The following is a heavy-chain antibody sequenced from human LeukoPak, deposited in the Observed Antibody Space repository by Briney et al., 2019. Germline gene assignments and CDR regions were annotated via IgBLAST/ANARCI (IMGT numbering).Heavy chain of an antibody. CDR1: GGTFSSYT. V-gene: IGHV1-69*06. J-gene: IGHJ3*02. Sequence: EASVKVSCKASGGTFSSYTISWVRQAPGQGLEWMGGIIPNFGTPNYAQKFQGRVTITADKSTSTAYMELSSLRSEDTAVYYCATTYYYDRWGRAFDIWGQGTMVTVSS. D-gene: IGHD3-22*01. CDR3: ATTYYYDRWGRAFDI. CDR2: IIPNFGTP.